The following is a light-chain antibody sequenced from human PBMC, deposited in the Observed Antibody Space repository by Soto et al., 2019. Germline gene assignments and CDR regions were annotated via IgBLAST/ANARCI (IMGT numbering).Light chain of an antibody. CDR1: QSVSSSY. V-gene: IGKV3-20*01. CDR3: QQCGSSDT. Sequence: DMGFPRCRGQLPLCVGERATLSCRASQSVSSSYLAWYQQKPGQAPRLLIFGASSRATGIPDRFSVGGSGSDFTLANIRGECEESAVFIGQQCGSSDTLGQGTKVDIK. J-gene: IGKJ1*01. CDR2: GAS.